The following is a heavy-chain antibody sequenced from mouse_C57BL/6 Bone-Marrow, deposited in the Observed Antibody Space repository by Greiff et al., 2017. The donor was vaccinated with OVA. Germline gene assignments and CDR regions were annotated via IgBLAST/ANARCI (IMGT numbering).Heavy chain of an antibody. J-gene: IGHJ3*01. D-gene: IGHD2-3*01. CDR1: GYAFSSSW. CDR3: GRYEVAWFAY. Sequence: VQLQQSGPELVKPGASVKISCKASGYAFSSSWMNWVKQRPGKGLEWIGRIYPGDGDTNYNGKFKGKATLTADKSSSTAYMQLSSLTSEDSAVYFCGRYEVAWFAYWGQGTLVTVSA. CDR2: IYPGDGDT. V-gene: IGHV1-82*01.